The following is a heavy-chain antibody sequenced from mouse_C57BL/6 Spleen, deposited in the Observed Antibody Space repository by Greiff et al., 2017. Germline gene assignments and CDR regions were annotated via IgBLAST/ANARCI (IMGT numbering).Heavy chain of an antibody. J-gene: IGHJ3*01. CDR3: ARGVYYGYDGTWFAY. CDR2: IRNKANGYTT. Sequence: EVMLVESGGGLVQPGGSLSLSCAASGFTFTDYYMSWVRQPPGKALEWLGFIRNKANGYTTEYSASVKGRFTISRDNSQSILYLQMNALRAEDSATYYCARGVYYGYDGTWFAYWGQGTLVTVSA. D-gene: IGHD2-2*01. V-gene: IGHV7-3*01. CDR1: GFTFTDYY.